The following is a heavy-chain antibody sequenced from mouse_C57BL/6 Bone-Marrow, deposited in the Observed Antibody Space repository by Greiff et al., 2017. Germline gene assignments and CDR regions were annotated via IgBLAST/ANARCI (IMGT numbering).Heavy chain of an antibody. CDR3: ARLGWFFDY. CDR2: IDPSDSYT. CDR1: GYTFTSYW. J-gene: IGHJ2*01. Sequence: QVQLKQPGAELVMPGASVKLSCKASGYTFTSYWMHWVKQRPGQGLEWIGEIDPSDSYTNYNQKFKGKSTLTADKSSSTAYMQLSSLTSEDSAVYYCARLGWFFDYWGQGTTLTVSS. D-gene: IGHD2-3*01. V-gene: IGHV1-69*01.